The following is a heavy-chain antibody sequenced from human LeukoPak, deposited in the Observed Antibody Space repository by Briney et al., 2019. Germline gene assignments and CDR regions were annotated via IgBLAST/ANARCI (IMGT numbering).Heavy chain of an antibody. CDR3: AREFRSGGAEGVFDI. CDR2: ISVSGNT. D-gene: IGHD2-15*01. V-gene: IGHV3-23*01. CDR1: GFTLSSYA. J-gene: IGHJ3*02. Sequence: PGGSLRLSCAASGFTLSSYAMSWVRQAPGKGLEWVSAISVSGNTYHADSVKGRFTISRDSSKNTLYLQMNSLRAEDTAVYYCAREFRSGGAEGVFDIWGQGTMVTVSS.